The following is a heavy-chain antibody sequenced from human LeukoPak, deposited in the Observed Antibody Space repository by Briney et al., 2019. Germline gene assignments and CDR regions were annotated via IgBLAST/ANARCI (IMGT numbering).Heavy chain of an antibody. V-gene: IGHV1-2*02. Sequence: GPSVKVSCKASGYTFTNYYIHWVRQAPGQGLEWMGWINPNSGDTNSAQKFQGRVTMTRDRPISTAYMELSGLRSDDTAVYYCAKYRYTYGEIGFWGQGTLVTVSS. J-gene: IGHJ4*02. CDR3: AKYRYTYGEIGF. D-gene: IGHD5-18*01. CDR2: INPNSGDT. CDR1: GYTFTNYY.